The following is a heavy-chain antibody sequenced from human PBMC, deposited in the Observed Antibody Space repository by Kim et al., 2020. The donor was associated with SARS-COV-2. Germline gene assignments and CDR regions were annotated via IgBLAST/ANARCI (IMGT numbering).Heavy chain of an antibody. Sequence: ASVKVSCKASGYSFTGYYMHWVRQAPGQGLEWMGWINPNSGGTNYAQKFQGRVTMTRDTSISTAYMELSRLRSDDTAVYYCARVPSVGYWGVNFDYWGQGTLVAVSS. CDR3: ARVPSVGYWGVNFDY. CDR2: INPNSGGT. CDR1: GYSFTGYY. J-gene: IGHJ4*02. D-gene: IGHD6-25*01. V-gene: IGHV1-2*02.